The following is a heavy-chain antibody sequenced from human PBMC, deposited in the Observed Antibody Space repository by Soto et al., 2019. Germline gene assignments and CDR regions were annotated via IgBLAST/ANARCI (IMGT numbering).Heavy chain of an antibody. V-gene: IGHV3-30*18. D-gene: IGHD6-13*01. CDR2: ISYDGSSK. Sequence: QVQLVESGGGVVQPGRSLRLSCAASGFTFSNYVMQWVRQAPGKGLERVAVISYDGSSKFYADSEGRFTISRANSKNTLYLHMNGLSAEDAAVYYCTNGRRQQPPLDWGQGTLGTVSS. J-gene: IGHJ4*02. CDR1: GFTFSNYV. CDR3: TNGRRQQPPLD.